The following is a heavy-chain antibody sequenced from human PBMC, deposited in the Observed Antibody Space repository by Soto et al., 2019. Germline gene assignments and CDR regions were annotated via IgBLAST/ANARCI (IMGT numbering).Heavy chain of an antibody. CDR1: GFTFSSYG. CDR2: ISYDGSNK. D-gene: IGHD4-17*01. J-gene: IGHJ4*02. V-gene: IGHV3-30*18. Sequence: GGSLRLPCAASGFTFSSYGMHWVRQAPGKGLEWVAVISYDGSNKYYADSVKGRFTISRDNSKNTLYLQMNSLRAEDTAVYYCAKDVYGDQYFDYWGQGTLVTVSS. CDR3: AKDVYGDQYFDY.